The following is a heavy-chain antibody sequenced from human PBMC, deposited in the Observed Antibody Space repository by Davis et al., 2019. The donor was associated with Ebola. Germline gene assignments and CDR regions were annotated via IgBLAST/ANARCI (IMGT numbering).Heavy chain of an antibody. Sequence: MPSETLSLTCAVYDGSFSGYYWSWIRQPPGKGLEWIGYIYYSGSTNYNPSLKSRVTISVDRSKNQFSLKLSSVTAADTAVYYCARGPFDDILTGYYWNFDYWGQGTLVTVSS. CDR3: ARGPFDDILTGYYWNFDY. D-gene: IGHD3-9*01. CDR2: IYYSGST. CDR1: DGSFSGYY. V-gene: IGHV4-59*01. J-gene: IGHJ4*02.